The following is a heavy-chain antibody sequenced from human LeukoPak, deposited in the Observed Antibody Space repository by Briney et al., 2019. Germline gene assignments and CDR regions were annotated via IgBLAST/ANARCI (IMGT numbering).Heavy chain of an antibody. Sequence: SETLSLTCTVSGYSISSGYYWGWIRQPPGKGLEWIGSIFHSGSTYYNPSLKSRVTISVDTSKNQFSLKLSSVTAADTAVYYCARERGYFDTRDYWGQGTLVTVSS. CDR2: IFHSGST. CDR3: ARERGYFDTRDY. V-gene: IGHV4-38-2*02. J-gene: IGHJ4*02. D-gene: IGHD3-9*01. CDR1: GYSISSGYY.